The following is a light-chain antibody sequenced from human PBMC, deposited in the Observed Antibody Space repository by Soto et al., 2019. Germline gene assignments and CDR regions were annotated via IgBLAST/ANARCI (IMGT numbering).Light chain of an antibody. CDR1: SGHSSYI. J-gene: IGLJ3*02. CDR2: LEGSGSY. Sequence: QYVLTQSSSASASLGSSVKLTCTLSSGHSSYIIAWHQQQPGKAPRYLMKLEGSGSYNKGSGVPDRFSGSSSGADRYLTISNLQFEDEADYYCETWDSNTHTVFGGGTTLTVL. CDR3: ETWDSNTHTV. V-gene: IGLV4-60*02.